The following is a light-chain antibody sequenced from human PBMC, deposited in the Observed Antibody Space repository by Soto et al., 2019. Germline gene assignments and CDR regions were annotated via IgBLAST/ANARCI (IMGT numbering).Light chain of an antibody. CDR2: EVT. CDR1: SSDVGGYNR. Sequence: QSALTQPASVSGSPGQSITISCTGTSSDVGGYNRVSWYQHHPGKAPKLMIYEVTNRPSGVSNRFSGSKSGNTASLTISGLQAEDEADYYCSSYTTSSPYVFGTGTKLTVL. J-gene: IGLJ1*01. CDR3: SSYTTSSPYV. V-gene: IGLV2-14*01.